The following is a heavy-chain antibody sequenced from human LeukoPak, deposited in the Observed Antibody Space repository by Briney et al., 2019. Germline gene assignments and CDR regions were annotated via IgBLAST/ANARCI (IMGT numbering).Heavy chain of an antibody. J-gene: IGHJ4*02. CDR2: ISWNSGSI. D-gene: IGHD2-15*01. V-gene: IGHV3-9*01. CDR3: AKGASGHCSGGVCYYLDS. CDR1: GFTFDDYA. Sequence: QPGRSLRLSCAASGFTFDDYAMHWVRHAPGKGLEWVSGISWNSGSIVYADSVKGRFTISRDNSKNTLYLQMNSLRGEDTALYYCAKGASGHCSGGVCYYLDSWGRGTLVTVSS.